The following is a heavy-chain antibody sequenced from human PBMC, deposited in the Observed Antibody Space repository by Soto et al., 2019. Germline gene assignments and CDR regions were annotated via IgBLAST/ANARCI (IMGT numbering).Heavy chain of an antibody. V-gene: IGHV1-69*01. CDR1: GGTFSSYA. CDR2: IIPIFGTA. Sequence: QVQLVQSGAEVKKPGSSVKVSCKASGGTFSSYAISWVRQAPGQGLEWMGGIIPIFGTANYAQKFQGRVTITADESTSTAYLELSSLRSEDTAVYYCASIYPATRAQSYYYGMDVWGQGTTVTVSS. J-gene: IGHJ6*02. CDR3: ASIYPATRAQSYYYGMDV.